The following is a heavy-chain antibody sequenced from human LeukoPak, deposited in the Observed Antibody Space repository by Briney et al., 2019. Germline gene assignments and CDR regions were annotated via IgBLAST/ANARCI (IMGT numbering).Heavy chain of an antibody. CDR2: IHPGDSDT. CDR1: GYSFTSYW. V-gene: IGHV5-51*01. CDR3: ARLSRSWYLGAFDI. D-gene: IGHD6-13*01. Sequence: GESLKISCKGSGYSFTSYWIGWVRQMPGKGLECMGIIHPGDSDTTYSPSFQGQVTISADKSIRTAYMQWNSLKASDTAMYYCARLSRSWYLGAFDIWGQGTMVTVSS. J-gene: IGHJ3*02.